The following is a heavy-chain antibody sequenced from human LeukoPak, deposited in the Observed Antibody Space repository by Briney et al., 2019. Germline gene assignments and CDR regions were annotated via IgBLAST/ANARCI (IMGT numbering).Heavy chain of an antibody. Sequence: PSETLSLTCTVSGGSINCYYGSWIRQPPEKGLEGMGYIYYSGNTNYNPSLKSRVTISVDTSNNKFSLKLTSLTAADTAVYYCVRHLSAGRPAFDIWGQGTMVTVSS. CDR1: GGSINCYY. J-gene: IGHJ3*02. D-gene: IGHD2-15*01. CDR2: IYYSGNT. CDR3: VRHLSAGRPAFDI. V-gene: IGHV4-59*08.